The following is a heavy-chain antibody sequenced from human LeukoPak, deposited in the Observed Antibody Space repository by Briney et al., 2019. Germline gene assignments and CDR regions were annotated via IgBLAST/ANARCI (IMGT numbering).Heavy chain of an antibody. J-gene: IGHJ4*02. V-gene: IGHV1-69*13. D-gene: IGHD3-22*01. CDR3: ACAPDSSGPADY. CDR1: GGTFSSYA. Sequence: ASVKVSCKASGGTFSSYAISWVRQAPGQGLEWMGGIIPIFGTANYAQKFQGRVTITADESTSTAYMELSSLRSEDTAVYYCACAPDSSGPADYWGQGTLVTVSS. CDR2: IIPIFGTA.